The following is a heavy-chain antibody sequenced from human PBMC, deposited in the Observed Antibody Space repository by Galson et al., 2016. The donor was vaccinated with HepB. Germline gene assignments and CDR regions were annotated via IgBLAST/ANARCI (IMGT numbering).Heavy chain of an antibody. CDR3: ARFTQEWLDRVYYFDY. V-gene: IGHV3-23*01. Sequence: AISGDGGSTYYAGSVQGRFTSSRDRSTNTMYLQMNSLRTDDTAVYYCARFTQEWLDRVYYFDYWGQGTLVTVSS. CDR2: ISGDGGST. J-gene: IGHJ4*02. D-gene: IGHD6-19*01.